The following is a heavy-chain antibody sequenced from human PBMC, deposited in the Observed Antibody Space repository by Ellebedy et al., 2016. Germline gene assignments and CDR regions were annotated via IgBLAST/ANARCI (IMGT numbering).Heavy chain of an antibody. CDR1: GYTFTGYY. V-gene: IGHV1-2*02. CDR2: INPNSGGT. CDR3: ARDPATGRELLYYYGMDV. Sequence: ASVKVSCXASGYTFTGYYIHWVRQAPGQGLEWMGWINPNSGGTNYAQKFQGRVTMTRDTSISTAYMELSRLRSDDTAVYYCARDPATGRELLYYYGMDVWGQGTTVTVSS. D-gene: IGHD1-26*01. J-gene: IGHJ6*02.